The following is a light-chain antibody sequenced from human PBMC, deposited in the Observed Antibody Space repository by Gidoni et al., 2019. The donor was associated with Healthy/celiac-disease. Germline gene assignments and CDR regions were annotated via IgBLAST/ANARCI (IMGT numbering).Light chain of an antibody. Sequence: DIVMTQSPDSMSVSLGERATINCKSSQSVLYSSNHKNYLAWYQQKPGQPTKLLIYWASTRESGVPDRFSGSGSGTDFTLTISSLQAEDVAVYYCQQYYSTPLTFGPGTKVDIK. CDR2: WAS. CDR3: QQYYSTPLT. V-gene: IGKV4-1*01. CDR1: QSVLYSSNHKNY. J-gene: IGKJ3*01.